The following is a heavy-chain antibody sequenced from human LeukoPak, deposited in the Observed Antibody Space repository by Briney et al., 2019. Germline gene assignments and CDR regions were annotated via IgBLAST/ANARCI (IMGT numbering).Heavy chain of an antibody. V-gene: IGHV3-7*01. D-gene: IGHD3-3*01. CDR1: GFTFSSYW. CDR3: ARDSSRYDFWSGYLLYNWFDP. J-gene: IGHJ5*02. CDR2: IKQYGSEK. Sequence: GGSLILSCAASGFTFSSYWMSWVRQAPGKGLEWVANIKQYGSEKYYVDSVKGRFTISRDNAKNSLYLQMNSLRAEDTAVYYCARDSSRYDFWSGYLLYNWFDPWGQGTLVTVSS.